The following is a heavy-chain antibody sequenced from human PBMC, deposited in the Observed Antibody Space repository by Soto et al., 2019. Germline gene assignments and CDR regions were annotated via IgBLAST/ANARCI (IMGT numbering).Heavy chain of an antibody. Sequence: SETLSLTCTVSGGSISRGGYYWRWIRQHPGKGLEWIGYIYYSGSTYYNPSLKSRVTISVDTSKNQFSLKLSSVTAADTAVYYCARDRRVYSSSSSYRFDPWGQGTLVTVSS. CDR2: IYYSGST. V-gene: IGHV4-31*03. CDR1: GGSISRGGYY. CDR3: ARDRRVYSSSSSYRFDP. D-gene: IGHD6-6*01. J-gene: IGHJ5*02.